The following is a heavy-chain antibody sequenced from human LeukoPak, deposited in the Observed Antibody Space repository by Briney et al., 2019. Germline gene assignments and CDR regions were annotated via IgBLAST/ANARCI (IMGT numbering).Heavy chain of an antibody. Sequence: GGSLRLSCSVSGFTFSTYVMHWVRQAPGKGLEYVSAISSNGDNTYYADSVKGRFTISRDNSKNTLYLQTSSLRADDTAVYYCVRGTGYWGQGTLVTVSS. CDR2: ISSNGDNT. J-gene: IGHJ4*02. CDR3: VRGTGY. CDR1: GFTFSTYV. V-gene: IGHV3-64D*06.